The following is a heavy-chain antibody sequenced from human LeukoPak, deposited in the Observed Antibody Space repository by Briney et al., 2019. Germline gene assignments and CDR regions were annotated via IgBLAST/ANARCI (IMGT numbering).Heavy chain of an antibody. CDR3: ARGSWIQLPADAFDI. CDR1: GYTFTSYG. D-gene: IGHD5-18*01. CDR2: ISADNGNT. Sequence: ASVKVSCKASGYTFTSYGIRGVRQAPGQGLEWMGWISADNGNTNYAQKLQGRVTMTTDTSTSTAYLELRSLRSDDTAVYYCARGSWIQLPADAFDIWGQGTMVTVSS. V-gene: IGHV1-18*01. J-gene: IGHJ3*02.